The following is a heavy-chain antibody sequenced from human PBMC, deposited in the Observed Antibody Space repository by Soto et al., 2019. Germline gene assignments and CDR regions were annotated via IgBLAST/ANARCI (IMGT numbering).Heavy chain of an antibody. CDR1: GYTFTSYG. Sequence: SVKVSCKASGYTFTSYGISWVRQAPGQGLEWMGRIIPILGIANYAQKFQGRVTITADKSTSTAYMELSSLRSEDTAVYYCARIIAAAGTRDYWGQGTLVTVSS. V-gene: IGHV1-69*04. J-gene: IGHJ4*02. CDR2: IIPILGIA. CDR3: ARIIAAAGTRDY. D-gene: IGHD6-13*01.